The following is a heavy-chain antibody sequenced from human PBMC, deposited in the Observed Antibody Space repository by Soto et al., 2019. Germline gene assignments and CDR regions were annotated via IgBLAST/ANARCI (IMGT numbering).Heavy chain of an antibody. CDR3: ARRDTAMVHPVDILRSYYYYMDV. D-gene: IGHD5-18*01. J-gene: IGHJ6*03. CDR1: GYTFTSYG. Sequence: GASVKVSCKASGYTFTSYGISWVRQAPGQGLEWMGWISAYNGNTNYAQKLQGRVTMTTDTSTSTAYMELRSLRSDDTAVYYCARRDTAMVHPVDILRSYYYYMDVWGKGTTVTVSS. CDR2: ISAYNGNT. V-gene: IGHV1-18*01.